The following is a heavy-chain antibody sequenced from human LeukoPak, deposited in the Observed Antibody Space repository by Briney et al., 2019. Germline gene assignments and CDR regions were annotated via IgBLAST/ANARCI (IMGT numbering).Heavy chain of an antibody. CDR2: INPKSGAT. Sequence: ASVKVSCKASGYSFSDYVIHWVRQAPGQGLECMGWINPKSGATNYIQKFQGRVTMTRDTSINTVYMELIRLSSDDTAMYYCARDLIMGGNEGWFDPWGQGTLVTVSS. J-gene: IGHJ5*02. CDR3: ARDLIMGGNEGWFDP. V-gene: IGHV1-2*02. D-gene: IGHD2-8*01. CDR1: GYSFSDYV.